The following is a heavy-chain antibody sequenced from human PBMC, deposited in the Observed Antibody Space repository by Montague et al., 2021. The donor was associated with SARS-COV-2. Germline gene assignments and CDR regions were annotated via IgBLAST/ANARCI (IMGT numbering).Heavy chain of an antibody. CDR3: ARGPYTRGLPRLFGMDV. CDR1: GGSLSGYY. V-gene: IGHV4-34*01. D-gene: IGHD1-1*01. Sequence: SETLSLTCGVTGGSLSGYYWSWIRRAPGKGLEWIGEISHSGNTNYNPSFNSRLAMSVDTSKDHFSLRLSSVTAADTAVYYCARGPYTRGLPRLFGMDVWGQGTAVTVSS. J-gene: IGHJ6*02. CDR2: ISHSGNT.